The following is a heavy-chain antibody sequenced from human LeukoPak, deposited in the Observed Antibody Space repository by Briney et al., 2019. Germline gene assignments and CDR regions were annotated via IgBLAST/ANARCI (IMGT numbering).Heavy chain of an antibody. CDR3: ARGGGLDV. CDR1: GFTVSSNY. V-gene: IGHV3-7*03. CDR2: INHNGNVN. J-gene: IGHJ6*02. D-gene: IGHD3-16*01. Sequence: GGSLRLSCVASGFTVSSNYMSWVRQAPGKGLEWVASINHNGNVNYYVDSVKGRFTISRDNAKNSLYLQMSNLRAEDTAVYFCARGGGLDVWGQGATVTVSS.